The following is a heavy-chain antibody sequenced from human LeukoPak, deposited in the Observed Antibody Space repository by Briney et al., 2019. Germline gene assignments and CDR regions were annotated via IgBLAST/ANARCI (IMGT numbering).Heavy chain of an antibody. V-gene: IGHV4-34*01. CDR3: ARGLGYFDWFPRWFDP. Sequence: PSGTLSLTCAVYGGSFSGYYWSWIRQPPGKGLEWIGEINHSGSTNYNPSLKSRVTISVDTSKNQFSLKLSSVTAADTAVYYCARGLGYFDWFPRWFDPWGQGTLVTVSS. D-gene: IGHD3-9*01. CDR1: GGSFSGYY. CDR2: INHSGST. J-gene: IGHJ5*02.